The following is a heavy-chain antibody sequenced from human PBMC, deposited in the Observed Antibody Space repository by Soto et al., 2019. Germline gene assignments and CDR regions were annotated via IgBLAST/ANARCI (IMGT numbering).Heavy chain of an antibody. Sequence: SETLSLTCTVSGGSISSGDYYWSWIRQPPGKCLEWIGYSYYSGSTYYNPSLKSRVTISVDTSKNQFSLKLSSVTAADTAVYYCARAGRKYYGMDVWGQGTTVTVS. V-gene: IGHV4-30-4*01. CDR3: ARAGRKYYGMDV. CDR1: GGSISSGDYY. J-gene: IGHJ6*02. CDR2: SYYSGST.